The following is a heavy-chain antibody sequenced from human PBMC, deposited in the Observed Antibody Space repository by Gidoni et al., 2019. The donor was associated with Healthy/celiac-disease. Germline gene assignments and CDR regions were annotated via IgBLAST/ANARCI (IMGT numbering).Heavy chain of an antibody. Sequence: QLQLQESGPGLVKPSETLSLTCTVSGGSIRSSSYYWGWIRQPPGKGLEWIGSIYYSGSTYYNPSLKSRVTISVDTSKNQFSLKLSSVTAADTAVYYCARHGPLGYCSSTSCREAVDYWGQGTLVTVSS. CDR1: GGSIRSSSYY. V-gene: IGHV4-39*01. J-gene: IGHJ4*02. CDR3: ARHGPLGYCSSTSCREAVDY. CDR2: IYYSGST. D-gene: IGHD2-2*01.